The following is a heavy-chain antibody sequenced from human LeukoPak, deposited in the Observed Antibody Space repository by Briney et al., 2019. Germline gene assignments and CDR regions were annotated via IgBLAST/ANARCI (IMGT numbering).Heavy chain of an antibody. CDR3: ARDLGGEGVEQWLTHYYYYYMDV. Sequence: GGSLRLSCAASGFTFRSYSMNWVRQAPGKGLEWVSSISSSSSYIYYADSVKGRFTISRDNAKNSLYLQMNSLRAEDTAVYYCARDLGGEGVEQWLTHYYYYYMDVWGKGTTVTISS. CDR1: GFTFRSYS. J-gene: IGHJ6*03. D-gene: IGHD6-19*01. V-gene: IGHV3-21*01. CDR2: ISSSSSYI.